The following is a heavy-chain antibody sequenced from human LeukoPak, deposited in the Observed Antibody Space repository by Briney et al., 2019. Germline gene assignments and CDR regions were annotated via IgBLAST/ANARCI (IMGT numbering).Heavy chain of an antibody. CDR1: GFTFRNYG. V-gene: IGHV3-30*02. D-gene: IGHD3-22*01. CDR2: IRYDESSK. J-gene: IGHJ4*02. Sequence: GGSLRLSCAASGFTFRNYGMHWVRQAPAKGLEWVAFIRYDESSKYYGDSVKGRFTISRDNSKNTLYLQMNSLRAEDTALYYCAKVSDYDTSGFYYFDYWGQGTLVTVSS. CDR3: AKVSDYDTSGFYYFDY.